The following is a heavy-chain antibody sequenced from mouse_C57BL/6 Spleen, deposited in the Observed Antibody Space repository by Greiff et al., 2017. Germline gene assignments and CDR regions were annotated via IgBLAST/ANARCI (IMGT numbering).Heavy chain of an antibody. J-gene: IGHJ2*01. CDR1: GYTFTSYW. D-gene: IGHD4-1*01. V-gene: IGHV1-50*01. CDR3: ARVWDEEDFDY. Sequence: QVQLQQPGAELVKPGASVKLSCKASGYTFTSYWMQWVKQRPGQGLEWIGEIDPSDSYTNYNPKFKGKATLTVDTSSSTAYMQLSSLTSEDSAVYYCARVWDEEDFDYWGQGTTLTVSS. CDR2: IDPSDSYT.